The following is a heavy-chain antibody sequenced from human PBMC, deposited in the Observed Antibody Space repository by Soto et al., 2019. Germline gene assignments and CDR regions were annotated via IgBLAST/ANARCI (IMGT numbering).Heavy chain of an antibody. D-gene: IGHD2-2*01. Sequence: ASVKVSCKASGYTFTSYGISWVRQAPGQGLEWMGWISAYNGNTNYAQKLQGRVTMTTDTSTSTAYMELRSLRSDDTAVYYCARERRRGTSCSTHYFDYWGQGTLVTVSS. CDR2: ISAYNGNT. CDR3: ARERRRGTSCSTHYFDY. V-gene: IGHV1-18*01. CDR1: GYTFTSYG. J-gene: IGHJ4*02.